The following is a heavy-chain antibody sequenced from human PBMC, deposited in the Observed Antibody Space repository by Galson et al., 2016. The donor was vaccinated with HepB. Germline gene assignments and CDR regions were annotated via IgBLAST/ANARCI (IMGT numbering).Heavy chain of an antibody. D-gene: IGHD1-14*01. V-gene: IGHV4-61*03. J-gene: IGHJ5*02. CDR3: ARGGGSPYHDHEFDN. CDR2: VFHTGST. Sequence: TLSLTCTVSGASVSSGSYHWSWIRLAPGKGLEWIANVFHTGSTTYNPSLNNRVTISLDASMNRFSLELVSVSAADTAVYYCARGGGSPYHDHEFDNWGQGTLVTVSS. CDR1: GASVSSGSYH.